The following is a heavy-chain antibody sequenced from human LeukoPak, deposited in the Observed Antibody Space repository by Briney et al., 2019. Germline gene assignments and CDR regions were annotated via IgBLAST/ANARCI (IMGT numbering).Heavy chain of an antibody. CDR3: ARGANWNYGFY. J-gene: IGHJ4*02. Sequence: SETLSLTCTVSGGSISSHYWSWIRQPPGKGLEWIGYIYYSGSTNYNPSLKSRVTISVDTSKNQFSLKLSSVTAADTAVYYCARGANWNYGFYWGQGTLVTVSS. CDR1: GGSISSHY. D-gene: IGHD1-7*01. CDR2: IYYSGST. V-gene: IGHV4-59*11.